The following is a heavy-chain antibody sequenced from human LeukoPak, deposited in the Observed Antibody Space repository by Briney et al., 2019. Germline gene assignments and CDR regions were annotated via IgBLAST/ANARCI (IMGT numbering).Heavy chain of an antibody. CDR1: GFTFSSYA. CDR3: ARDQEGSGLGDY. D-gene: IGHD6-19*01. J-gene: IGHJ4*02. Sequence: GGSLRLSCAASGFTFSSYAMHWVRQAPGKGLEWVAVISYDGSNKYYADSVKGRFTISRDNSKNTLYLQMNSLRAEDTAMYYCARDQEGSGLGDYWGQGTLVTVSS. CDR2: ISYDGSNK. V-gene: IGHV3-30*04.